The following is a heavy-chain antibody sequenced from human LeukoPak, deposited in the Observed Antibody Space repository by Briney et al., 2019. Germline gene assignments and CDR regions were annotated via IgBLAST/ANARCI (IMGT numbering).Heavy chain of an antibody. V-gene: IGHV3-48*01. J-gene: IGHJ4*02. D-gene: IGHD2-15*01. CDR1: GFSFSHYS. Sequence: GGSLRLSCAASGFSFSHYSMTWARQASGKGLEWISYIGVGGRPTNYADSVKARFTISRDDAQNSLYLQMNSLRAEDTAVYYCAKPLGYCSGGSCYPFDSWGQGTLVTVSS. CDR3: AKPLGYCSGGSCYPFDS. CDR2: IGVGGRPT.